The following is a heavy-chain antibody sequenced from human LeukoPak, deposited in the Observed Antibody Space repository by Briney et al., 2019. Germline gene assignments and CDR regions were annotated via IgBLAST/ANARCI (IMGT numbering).Heavy chain of an antibody. D-gene: IGHD6-19*01. CDR2: IYTSGST. Sequence: PSQTLSLTCTVSGGSISSGSYYWSWIRQPAGKGLEWIGRIYTSGSTNYNPSLKSRVTISVDTSKNQFSLKLSSVTAADTAVYYCARDGGSGGYTSSSFDYWGQGTLVTVSS. CDR1: GGSISSGSYY. V-gene: IGHV4-61*02. J-gene: IGHJ4*02. CDR3: ARDGGSGGYTSSSFDY.